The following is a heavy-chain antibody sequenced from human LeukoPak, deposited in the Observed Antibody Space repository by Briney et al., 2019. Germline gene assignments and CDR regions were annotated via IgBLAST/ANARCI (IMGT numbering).Heavy chain of an antibody. V-gene: IGHV4-39*02. D-gene: IGHD3-10*01. CDR3: AGDRVRGLIIHWFDP. CDR2: IYYSGST. J-gene: IGHJ5*02. CDR1: GGSISSTTYN. Sequence: SETLSLTCTVSGGSISSTTYNWGWIRQPPGKGLEWIGIIYYSGSTYYNPSLKSRVTISVDTSKNQLSLKLSSVTAADTAVYYCAGDRVRGLIIHWFDPWGQGTLVTVSS.